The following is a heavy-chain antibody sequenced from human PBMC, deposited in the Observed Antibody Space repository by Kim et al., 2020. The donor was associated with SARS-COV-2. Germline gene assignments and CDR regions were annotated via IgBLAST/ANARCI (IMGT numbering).Heavy chain of an antibody. Sequence: SETLSLTCTVSGGSISSYYWSWIRQPPGKGLEWIGYIYYSGSTNYNPSLKSRVTISVDTSKNQFSLKLSSVTAADTAVYYCARVGVRRRWLQPSGNWFDPWGQGTLVTVSS. D-gene: IGHD5-12*01. J-gene: IGHJ5*02. V-gene: IGHV4-59*13. CDR2: IYYSGST. CDR1: GGSISSYY. CDR3: ARVGVRRRWLQPSGNWFDP.